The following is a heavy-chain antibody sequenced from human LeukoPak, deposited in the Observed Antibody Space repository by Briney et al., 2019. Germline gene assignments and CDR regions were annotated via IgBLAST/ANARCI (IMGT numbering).Heavy chain of an antibody. J-gene: IGHJ4*02. CDR3: ARGRDRFLEWLLGVRVGYFDY. CDR1: GGSISSSSYY. D-gene: IGHD3-3*01. CDR2: IYYSGST. Sequence: SETLSLTCTVSGGSISSSSYYWGWIRQPPGKGLEWIGSIYYSGSTYYNPSLKSRVTISVDTSKNQFSLKLSSVTAADTAVYYCARGRDRFLEWLLGVRVGYFDYWGQGTLVTVSS. V-gene: IGHV4-39*07.